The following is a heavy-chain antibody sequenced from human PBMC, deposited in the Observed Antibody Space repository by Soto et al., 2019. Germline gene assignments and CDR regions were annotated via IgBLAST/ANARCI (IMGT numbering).Heavy chain of an antibody. CDR2: ISPSRTYI. CDR3: ARTLRRELKRGEI. V-gene: IGHV3-21*02. D-gene: IGHD3-10*01. CDR1: GVLFSTAS. Sequence: EVPLVESGAGLVKPGVTLRLSCTASGVLFSTASMNWERQAPGNGLELISSISPSRTYIHYADSVKGGFPISRDNARNSVFLQMHGLRVEDTALYCCARTLRRELKRGEIWGYGTIANFPS. J-gene: IGHJ3*02.